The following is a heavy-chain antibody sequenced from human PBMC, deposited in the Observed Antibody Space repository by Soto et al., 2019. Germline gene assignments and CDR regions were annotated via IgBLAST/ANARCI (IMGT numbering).Heavy chain of an antibody. Sequence: QVQLQQWGAGLLKPSETLSLTCAVYGGFVSSGSYYWSWIRQPPGKVLEWIGEMSHGGGTHFNPSLKSRVTISVDTSKNQFSLKMSSVTAADTALYYCARVERGTATTVVDAFDIWGPGTMVTVSS. CDR2: MSHGGGT. CDR1: GGFVSSGSYY. D-gene: IGHD1-1*01. J-gene: IGHJ3*02. V-gene: IGHV4-34*01. CDR3: ARVERGTATTVVDAFDI.